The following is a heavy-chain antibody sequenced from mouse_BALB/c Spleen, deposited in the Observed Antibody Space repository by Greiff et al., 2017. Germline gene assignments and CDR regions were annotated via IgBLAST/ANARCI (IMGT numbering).Heavy chain of an antibody. Sequence: QVQLQQPGAELVKPGASVTLSCKASGYTFTSYWMHWVKQRPGQGLEWIGEINPSNGRTNYNEKFKSKATLTVDKSSSTAYMQLSSLTSEDSAVYYCARRGFDNYVDYAMDYWGQGTSVTVSS. CDR1: GYTFTSYW. J-gene: IGHJ4*01. V-gene: IGHV1S81*02. CDR3: ARRGFDNYVDYAMDY. D-gene: IGHD1-3*01. CDR2: INPSNGRT.